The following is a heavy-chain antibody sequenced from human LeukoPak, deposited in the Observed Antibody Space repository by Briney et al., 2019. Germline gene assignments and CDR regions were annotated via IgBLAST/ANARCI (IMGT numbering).Heavy chain of an antibody. Sequence: GGSLRLSCAASGFTFSSYSMNWVRQAPGKGLEWVSSISSSSSYIYYADSVKGRFTISRDNAKNSLYLQMNSLRAEDTAVYYCARDYDILTGYPSYFDYWGQGTLVTVSS. CDR3: ARDYDILTGYPSYFDY. CDR1: GFTFSSYS. V-gene: IGHV3-21*01. J-gene: IGHJ4*02. D-gene: IGHD3-9*01. CDR2: ISSSSSYI.